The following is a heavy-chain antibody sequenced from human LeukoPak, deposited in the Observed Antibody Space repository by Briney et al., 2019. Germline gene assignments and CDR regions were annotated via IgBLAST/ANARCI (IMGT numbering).Heavy chain of an antibody. CDR3: ARGGLRVMVYRLYYMDV. CDR1: GYTFTGYY. CDR2: INPNSGAT. V-gene: IGHV1-2*02. D-gene: IGHD2-8*01. J-gene: IGHJ6*03. Sequence: ASVKVSCKASGYTFTGYYIHWVRQAPGQGLEWMGWINPNSGATSYAQKFQGRVTMTRDTSISTAHMELSRLRSDDTAVYYCARGGLRVMVYRLYYMDVWGKGTTVTVSS.